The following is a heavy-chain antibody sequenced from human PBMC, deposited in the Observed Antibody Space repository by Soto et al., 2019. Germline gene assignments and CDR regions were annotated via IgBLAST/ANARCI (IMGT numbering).Heavy chain of an antibody. CDR3: GYTSGYWAFDI. D-gene: IGHD2-8*02. Sequence: SETLSLTCAVYVGSFSGYYWSWIRQPPGKGLEWIGEINHSGSTNYNPSLKSRVTISVDKSKNQFSLKLSSVTAADTAMYYCGYTSGYWAFDIWGQVKMVT. CDR1: VGSFSGYY. CDR2: INHSGST. J-gene: IGHJ3*02. V-gene: IGHV4-34*01.